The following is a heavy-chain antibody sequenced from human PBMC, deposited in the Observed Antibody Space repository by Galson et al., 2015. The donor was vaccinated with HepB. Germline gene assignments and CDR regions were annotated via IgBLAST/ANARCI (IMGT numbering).Heavy chain of an antibody. CDR1: GGSISGGHFY. CDR2: IYYSGTT. D-gene: IGHD2-2*01. J-gene: IGHJ5*02. V-gene: IGHV4-31*03. CDR3: ARGDSDPTVGSTWFDP. Sequence: TLSLTCTVSGGSISGGHFYWSWIRPHPGKGLEWIGSIYYSGTTYSNPSLKSRLTISVDTSKNQFSLRLSSVTAADPAVFYCARGDSDPTVGSTWFDPWGQGTLVTVSS.